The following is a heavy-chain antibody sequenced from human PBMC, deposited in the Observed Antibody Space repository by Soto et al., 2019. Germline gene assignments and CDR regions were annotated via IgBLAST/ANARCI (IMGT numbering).Heavy chain of an antibody. V-gene: IGHV3-66*01. CDR3: ARVRATVTTLYAFDI. Sequence: GGSLSLSCAASGFTVSSNYMSWVRQAPGKGLEWVSVIYSGGSTYYADSVKGRFTISRDNSKNTLYLQMNSLRAEDTAVYYCARVRATVTTLYAFDIWGQGTMVTVSS. CDR2: IYSGGST. CDR1: GFTVSSNY. J-gene: IGHJ3*02. D-gene: IGHD4-17*01.